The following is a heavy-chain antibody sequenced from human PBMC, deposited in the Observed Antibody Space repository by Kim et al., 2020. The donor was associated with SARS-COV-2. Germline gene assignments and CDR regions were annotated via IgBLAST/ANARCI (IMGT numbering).Heavy chain of an antibody. J-gene: IGHJ4*02. CDR3: VRDRGAIGTSLGVLY. D-gene: IGHD1-1*01. Sequence: ASVKVSCKASGYTFSDYGFSWVRQASGQGLEWMAWISAHNGNTNFAQNFLGRVTMTTETSTRTAYMELRSLRSDDTAIYYCVRDRGAIGTSLGVLYWGQG. CDR1: GYTFSDYG. V-gene: IGHV1-18*01. CDR2: ISAHNGNT.